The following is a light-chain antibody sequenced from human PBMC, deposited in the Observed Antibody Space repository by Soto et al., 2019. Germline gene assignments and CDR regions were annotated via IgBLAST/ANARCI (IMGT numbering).Light chain of an antibody. Sequence: QSVLTQPPSASGTPGQRVTISCSGSSSNIGSNYVCWYQHLPGTAPKLLIYSNNQRPSGVPDRFSGSKSGTSASLAISGLRSEDEAAYYCATWDDSLSGHYVFGTGPKLTVL. J-gene: IGLJ1*01. CDR2: SNN. CDR3: ATWDDSLSGHYV. V-gene: IGLV1-47*02. CDR1: SSNIGSNY.